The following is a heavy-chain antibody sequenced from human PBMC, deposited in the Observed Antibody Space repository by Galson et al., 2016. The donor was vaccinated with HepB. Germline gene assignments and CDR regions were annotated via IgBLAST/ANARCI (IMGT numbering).Heavy chain of an antibody. V-gene: IGHV4-59*01. J-gene: IGHJ6*02. D-gene: IGHD1-14*01. CDR2: IFYNGSP. CDR3: ARITPLLHYAMDV. Sequence: ETLSLTCTVSGGSISSYYWSWIRQPPGKGLEWIGYIFYNGSPNYFPSLKSRVTISLDASKNQFSLKLISVTAADTAVYYCARITPLLHYAMDVWGQGTTVTVSS. CDR1: GGSISSYY.